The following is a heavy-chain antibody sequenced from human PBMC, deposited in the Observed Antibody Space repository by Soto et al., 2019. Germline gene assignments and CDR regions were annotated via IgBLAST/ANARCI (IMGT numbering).Heavy chain of an antibody. CDR1: GYTFTSYG. J-gene: IGHJ6*02. CDR2: ISDYNGNT. D-gene: IGHD3-10*01. V-gene: IGHV1-18*01. Sequence: GASVKVSCKASGYTFTSYGISWVRQAPGQGLEWMGWISDYNGNTNYAQKLQGRVTMTTDTSTSTAYMELRSLRSDDTAVYYCASNYLYYYGSGNTNYYGMDVWGQGTTVTVSS. CDR3: ASNYLYYYGSGNTNYYGMDV.